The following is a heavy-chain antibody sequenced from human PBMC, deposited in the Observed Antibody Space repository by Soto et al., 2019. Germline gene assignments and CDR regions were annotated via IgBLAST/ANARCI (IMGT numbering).Heavy chain of an antibody. D-gene: IGHD3-10*01. Sequence: PGGALRLSCAASGFTFSSYGMHWVRQAPGKGLEWVADISYDGSNKYYADSVKGRFTISRDNSKNTLYLQMNSLRAEDTAVYYCAKDLKMLWFGESVYANYYYGMDVWGQGTTVTVSS. J-gene: IGHJ6*02. CDR1: GFTFSSYG. CDR2: ISYDGSNK. CDR3: AKDLKMLWFGESVYANYYYGMDV. V-gene: IGHV3-30*18.